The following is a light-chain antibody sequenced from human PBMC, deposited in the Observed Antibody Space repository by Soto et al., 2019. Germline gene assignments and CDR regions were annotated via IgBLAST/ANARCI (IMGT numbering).Light chain of an antibody. J-gene: IGLJ1*01. CDR2: EVS. V-gene: IGLV2-8*01. Sequence: QSALTQPPSASGSPGQSVTISCTGTSGDVGGYNFVAWYQQHPGKAPKLMISEVSKRPSGVPDRFSGSKSGNTASLTVSGLQAEDEADYYCSSYAGSNIFVFGTGTKVTVL. CDR3: SSYAGSNIFV. CDR1: SGDVGGYNF.